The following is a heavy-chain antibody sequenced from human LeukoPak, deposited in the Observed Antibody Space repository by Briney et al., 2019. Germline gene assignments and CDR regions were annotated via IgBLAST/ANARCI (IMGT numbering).Heavy chain of an antibody. J-gene: IGHJ3*02. D-gene: IGHD6-19*01. Sequence: PGGSLRLSCAASGLTFSSYAMHWVRQAPGKGLEWAAFIRYDGSNKYYADSVKGRFTISRDNSKNTLNLQMNSLRAEDTAAYYCAKSRSGSGAFDIWGQGTIVTVSS. CDR2: IRYDGSNK. CDR1: GLTFSSYA. V-gene: IGHV3-30*02. CDR3: AKSRSGSGAFDI.